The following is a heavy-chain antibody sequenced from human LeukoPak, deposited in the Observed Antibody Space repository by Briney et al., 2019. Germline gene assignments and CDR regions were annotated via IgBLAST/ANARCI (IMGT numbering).Heavy chain of an antibody. D-gene: IGHD3-22*01. V-gene: IGHV3-74*01. CDR2: IKSDGST. CDR3: ARAPSEIGGYYPEYFRH. Sequence: GGSLRLSCAASGFTFSGYWMHWVRQAPGKGLVWVSRIKSDGSTNYADSVKGRFTISRDNAKNTVSLQMNSLRAEDTGVYYCARAPSEIGGYYPEYFRHWGQGTLVTVSS. CDR1: GFTFSGYW. J-gene: IGHJ1*01.